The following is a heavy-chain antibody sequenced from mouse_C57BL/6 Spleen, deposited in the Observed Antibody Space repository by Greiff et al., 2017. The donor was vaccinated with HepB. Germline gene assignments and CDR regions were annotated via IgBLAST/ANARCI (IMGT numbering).Heavy chain of an antibody. D-gene: IGHD1-1*01. CDR3: ARGGTYYYGSSYGYFDV. CDR2: INPNNGGT. Sequence: VQLQQSGPELVKPGASVKIPCKASGYTFTDYNMDWVKQSHGKSLEWIGDINPNNGGTIYNQKFKGKATLTVDKSSSTAYMELRSLTSEDTAVYYCARGGTYYYGSSYGYFDVWGTGTTVTVSS. CDR1: GYTFTDYN. J-gene: IGHJ1*03. V-gene: IGHV1-18*01.